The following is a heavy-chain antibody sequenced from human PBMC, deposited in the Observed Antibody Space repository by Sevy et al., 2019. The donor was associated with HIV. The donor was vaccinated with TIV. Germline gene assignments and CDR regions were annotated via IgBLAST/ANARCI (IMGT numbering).Heavy chain of an antibody. V-gene: IGHV1-2*02. D-gene: IGHD3-3*01. Sequence: ASVKVSCKASGYTFTGYSMHWVRQAPGHGLEWMGWSNPNSEGTKYAQKFQGRVTMTRDTSISTAYMELRGLRSDDTAVYYCARGGPFWSAIYLPEYWGQGTLVTVSS. J-gene: IGHJ4*02. CDR2: SNPNSEGT. CDR1: GYTFTGYS. CDR3: ARGGPFWSAIYLPEY.